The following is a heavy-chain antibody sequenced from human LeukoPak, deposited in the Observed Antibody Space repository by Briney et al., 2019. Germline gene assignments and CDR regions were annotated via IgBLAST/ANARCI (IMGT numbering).Heavy chain of an antibody. V-gene: IGHV3-30*03. Sequence: GRSLRLSCAASGFTFSSYGMHWVRQAPGKGLEWVAVISYDGSNKYYADSVKGRFTISRDNSKNTLYLQMNSLRAEDTAVYYCARASAAYFDYWGQGTLVTVSS. D-gene: IGHD2-2*01. CDR1: GFTFSSYG. CDR3: ARASAAYFDY. J-gene: IGHJ4*02. CDR2: ISYDGSNK.